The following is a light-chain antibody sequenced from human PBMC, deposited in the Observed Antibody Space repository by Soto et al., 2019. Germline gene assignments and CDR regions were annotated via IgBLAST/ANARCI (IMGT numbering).Light chain of an antibody. V-gene: IGKV3-11*01. CDR2: DAS. Sequence: EIVLTQSPATLSLSPGERATHSCRASQSVSSYLAWYQQKPGQAPRILIYDASNRATGIPARFSGSGSGTDFTLTISSLEPEDFAVYYCQQRSNWRITFGGGTK. J-gene: IGKJ4*01. CDR1: QSVSSY. CDR3: QQRSNWRIT.